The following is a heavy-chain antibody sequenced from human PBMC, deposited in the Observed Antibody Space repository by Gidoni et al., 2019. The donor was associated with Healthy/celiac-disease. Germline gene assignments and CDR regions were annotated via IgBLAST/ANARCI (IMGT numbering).Heavy chain of an antibody. CDR1: GFTVSSNY. D-gene: IGHD3-10*01. CDR2: IYSGGST. V-gene: IGHV3-53*01. J-gene: IGHJ6*03. CDR3: ARDYYGSGSYYNPRRIDYYYYYMDV. Sequence: EVQLVESGGGLIQPGGSLRLSCAASGFTVSSNYMSWVRQAPGKGLEWVSVIYSGGSTYYADSVKGRFTISRDNSKNTLYLQMNSLRAEDTAVYYCARDYYGSGSYYNPRRIDYYYYYMDVWGKGTTVTVSS.